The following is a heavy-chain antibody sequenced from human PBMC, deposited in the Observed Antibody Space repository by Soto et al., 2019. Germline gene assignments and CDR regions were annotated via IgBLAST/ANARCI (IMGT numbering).Heavy chain of an antibody. CDR3: ARPGGSWQEMLSN. Sequence: EVQLVESGGGLVQPGGSLRLSCAASGFTFSSYWMHWVRQAPGKGLVWVSRINSDGSSTSYADSVKGRFTISRDNAKNTLYLQMNRLRAEDTAVYYCARPGGSWQEMLSNWGQGTLVTVSS. V-gene: IGHV3-74*01. J-gene: IGHJ4*02. D-gene: IGHD3-16*01. CDR1: GFTFSSYW. CDR2: INSDGSST.